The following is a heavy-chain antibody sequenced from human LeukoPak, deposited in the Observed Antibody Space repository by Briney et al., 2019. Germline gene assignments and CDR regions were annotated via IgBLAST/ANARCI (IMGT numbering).Heavy chain of an antibody. D-gene: IGHD4-17*01. CDR2: IFTSGST. Sequence: PSETLSLTCTVSGGSISSGGYFWSWIRQPAGKGLEWIGRIFTSGSTNYNPSLKSRVTISVDTSKNQFSLKLSSVTAADTAVYYCARYGDYFDYWGQGTLVTVSP. J-gene: IGHJ4*02. CDR3: ARYGDYFDY. V-gene: IGHV4-61*02. CDR1: GGSISSGGYF.